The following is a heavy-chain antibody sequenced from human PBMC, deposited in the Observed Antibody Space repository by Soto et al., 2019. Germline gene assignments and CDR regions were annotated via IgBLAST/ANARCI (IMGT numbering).Heavy chain of an antibody. D-gene: IGHD6-6*01. CDR1: GYTFTGYY. CDR3: AKVLGAACRGFDY. J-gene: IGHJ4*02. CDR2: INANSGGS. Sequence: QVQLVQSGAEVKKPGASVKVSCKASGYTFTGYYMHWVRQAPGQGLEWTGWINANSGGSNYAQKFQGRVPMTRDTPINTAYMELRRLGSDATAVYYCAKVLGAACRGFDYWGQGTLVTFSS. V-gene: IGHV1-2*02.